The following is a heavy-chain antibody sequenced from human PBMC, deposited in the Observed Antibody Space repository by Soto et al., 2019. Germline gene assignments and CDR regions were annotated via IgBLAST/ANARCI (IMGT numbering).Heavy chain of an antibody. CDR1: GFTFDDYA. V-gene: IGHV3-9*01. D-gene: IGHD2-15*01. CDR3: ATAISYCSGGSWTYYFDY. Sequence: PGGSLRLSCAASGFTFDDYAMHWVRQAPGKGLEWVSSISWNSGSIGNADFVKGRFTISRDNAKNSLYLQMNSLRAEDTALYYCATAISYCSGGSWTYYFDYWGQGTLVTVSS. CDR2: ISWNSGSI. J-gene: IGHJ4*02.